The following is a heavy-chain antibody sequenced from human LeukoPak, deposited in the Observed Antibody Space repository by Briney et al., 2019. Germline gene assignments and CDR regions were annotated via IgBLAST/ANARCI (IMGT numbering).Heavy chain of an antibody. V-gene: IGHV3-74*01. CDR1: GFTFSSYW. Sequence: PGGSLRLSCAASGFTFSSYWMHWVRQAPGKGLVWVSRISSDGSSTTYADSVKGRFTISRDNAKNTLYLQMNSLRAEDTAVYYCGRGFALVPAGIPDYWGQGTLVTVSS. D-gene: IGHD2-2*01. CDR3: GRGFALVPAGIPDY. J-gene: IGHJ4*02. CDR2: ISSDGSST.